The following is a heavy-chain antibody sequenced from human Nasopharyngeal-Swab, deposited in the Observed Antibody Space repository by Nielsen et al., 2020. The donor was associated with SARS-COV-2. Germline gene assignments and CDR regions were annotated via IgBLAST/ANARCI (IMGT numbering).Heavy chain of an antibody. J-gene: IGHJ6*02. CDR1: GFTFSSYS. D-gene: IGHD1-1*01. V-gene: IGHV3-21*01. CDR3: ARVSGTQSIYYYYGMDV. CDR2: ISSSSSYI. Sequence: GESLKISCAASGFTFSSYSMNWVRQAPRKGLEWVSSISSSSSYIYYADSVKGRFTISRDNAKNSLYLQMNSLRAEDTAVYYCARVSGTQSIYYYYGMDVWGQGTTVTVSS.